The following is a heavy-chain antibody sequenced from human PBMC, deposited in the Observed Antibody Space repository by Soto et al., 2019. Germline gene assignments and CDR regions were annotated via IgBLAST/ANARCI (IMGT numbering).Heavy chain of an antibody. CDR1: GYTFTNYW. J-gene: IGHJ4*02. D-gene: IGHD6-25*01. CDR2: IYAGDSDT. Sequence: PGESLKISCKGSGYTFTNYWIAWVRQMPGKGLEWMGLIYAGDSDTKYSPSFQGQVTVSVDKSINTAYLHWTSLQASDTATYYCTKGSERPVQRFLAWVCGHSGQGTPVTVSS. V-gene: IGHV5-51*01. CDR3: TKGSERPVQRFLAWVCGH.